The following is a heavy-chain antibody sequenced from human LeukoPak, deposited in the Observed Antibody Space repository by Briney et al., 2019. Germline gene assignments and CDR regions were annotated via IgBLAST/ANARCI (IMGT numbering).Heavy chain of an antibody. CDR3: AKSRNPTVTRLGYYYGMDV. CDR1: GFTLSSHA. J-gene: IGHJ6*04. Sequence: PGGSLRLSCAASGFTLSSHAMSWVRQAPGRGLEWVSAISGSGGSTYYADSVKGQFTISGDNSKNTLYLQMNSLRAEDTDVYYCAKSRNPTVTRLGYYYGMDVWGKGTTVTVSS. D-gene: IGHD4-17*01. V-gene: IGHV3-23*01. CDR2: ISGSGGST.